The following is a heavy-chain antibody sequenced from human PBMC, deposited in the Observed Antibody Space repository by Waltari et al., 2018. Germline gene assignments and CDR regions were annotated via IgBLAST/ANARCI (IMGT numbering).Heavy chain of an antibody. CDR2: IYYSGRI. CDR3: ARHWKKSGYRFDP. J-gene: IGHJ5*02. V-gene: IGHV4-39*01. D-gene: IGHD5-12*01. CDR1: GGSISRSSYY. Sequence: QLQLQESGPGLVKPSETLSLTCTVSGGSISRSSYYWGWIRQSPGKGLEWIGSIYYSGRIDYNPTLKIRVTISVDTSKNQFSLELTAVTAADTAVYYCARHWKKSGYRFDPWGQGTLVTVSS.